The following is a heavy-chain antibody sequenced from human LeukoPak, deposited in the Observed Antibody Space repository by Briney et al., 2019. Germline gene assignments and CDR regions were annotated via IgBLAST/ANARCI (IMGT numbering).Heavy chain of an antibody. J-gene: IGHJ4*02. CDR3: AILRTASSFDF. Sequence: SETLSLTCAVYGGSFSGYYWSWIRQPPGKGLEWIGEIYHSGSTKYNPSLKSRVTMSVDKSKNQFSLKLTSVTPEDTAIYYCAILRTASSFDFWGQGTLVTVSS. D-gene: IGHD1-1*01. CDR1: GGSFSGYY. V-gene: IGHV4-34*01. CDR2: IYHSGST.